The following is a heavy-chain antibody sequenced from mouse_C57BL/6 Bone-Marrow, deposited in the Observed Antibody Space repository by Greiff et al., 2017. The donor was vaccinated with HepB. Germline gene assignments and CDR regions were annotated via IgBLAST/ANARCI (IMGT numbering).Heavy chain of an antibody. V-gene: IGHV1-50*01. J-gene: IGHJ2*01. D-gene: IGHD1-1*01. Sequence: QVQLQQPGAELVKPGASVKLSCKASGYTFTSYWMQWVKQRPGQGLEWIGEIDPSDSYTNYNQKFKGKATLTVDTSSSTTYMQLSSLTSEDSAVYCCARCYGSSYNYWGQGTTLTVAS. CDR2: IDPSDSYT. CDR3: ARCYGSSYNY. CDR1: GYTFTSYW.